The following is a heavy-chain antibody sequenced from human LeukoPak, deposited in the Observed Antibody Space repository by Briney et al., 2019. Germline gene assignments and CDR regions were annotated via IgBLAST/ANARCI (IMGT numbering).Heavy chain of an antibody. J-gene: IGHJ4*02. CDR1: GFTFSSYG. Sequence: GGSLRLSCAASGFTFSSYGMHWVRKAPGKGLELVAVISYDGSNKYYADSVKGRFTISRDNSKNTLYLQMNSLRAEDTAVYYCAKGGIAAGGVWDYWGQGTLVTVSS. CDR3: AKGGIAAGGVWDY. V-gene: IGHV3-30*18. D-gene: IGHD6-13*01. CDR2: ISYDGSNK.